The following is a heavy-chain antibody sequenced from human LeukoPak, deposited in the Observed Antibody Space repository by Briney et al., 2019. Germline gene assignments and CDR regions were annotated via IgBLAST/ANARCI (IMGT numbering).Heavy chain of an antibody. CDR3: ARLGGATVTYFDY. D-gene: IGHD4-17*01. Sequence: GESLKISCTGSGYSFTSYWIGWVRQMPGKGLEWMGIIYPGDSDTRYSPSFQGQVTISADKSITTAYLQWSSLKASYTAMYYCARLGGATVTYFDYGDQGTLVTVSS. CDR1: GYSFTSYW. J-gene: IGHJ4*02. V-gene: IGHV5-51*01. CDR2: IYPGDSDT.